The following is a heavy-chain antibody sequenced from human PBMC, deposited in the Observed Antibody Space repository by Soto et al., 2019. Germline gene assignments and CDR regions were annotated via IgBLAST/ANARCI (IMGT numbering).Heavy chain of an antibody. CDR1: GFTFSSYG. J-gene: IGHJ4*02. Sequence: GGSLRLSCAASGFTFSSYGMHWVRQAPGKGLEWVAVISYDGSNKYYADSVKGRFTISRDNSKNTLYLQMNSLRAEDTAVYYCAKGLPEGGDSSGYHYYFDYWGQGTLVTVSS. V-gene: IGHV3-30*18. CDR2: ISYDGSNK. CDR3: AKGLPEGGDSSGYHYYFDY. D-gene: IGHD3-22*01.